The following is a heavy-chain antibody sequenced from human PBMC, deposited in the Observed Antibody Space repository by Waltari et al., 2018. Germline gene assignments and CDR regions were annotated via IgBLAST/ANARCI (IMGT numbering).Heavy chain of an antibody. CDR3: RGEEEAIEGYFDL. CDR1: GGSFSGYY. CDR2: INHSGSN. Sequence: QVQLQQWGAGLLKPSETLSLTCAVYGGSFSGYYWSWIRQPPGKGLEWIGEINHSGSNNNIPSLKSRVTISVDTSKNQFSLKLSSVTAADTAVYYCRGEEEAIEGYFDLWGRGTLVTVSS. D-gene: IGHD6-25*01. J-gene: IGHJ2*01. V-gene: IGHV4-34*01.